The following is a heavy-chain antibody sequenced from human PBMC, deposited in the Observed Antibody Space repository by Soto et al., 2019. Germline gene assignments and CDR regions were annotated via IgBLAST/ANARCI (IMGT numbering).Heavy chain of an antibody. Sequence: EVQLAESGGGLIQPGGSLRLSCATSGFTFSRYWIHWVRQAPGEGLVWVSRISGDGVHTDYAESVKGRFTVSRDIAKSTGYLQMNNLRAEDTVIYYCARLGVGGEWDFWGQGILVTVSS. J-gene: IGHJ4*02. V-gene: IGHV3-74*01. CDR3: ARLGVGGEWDF. CDR2: ISGDGVHT. CDR1: GFTFSRYW. D-gene: IGHD3-16*01.